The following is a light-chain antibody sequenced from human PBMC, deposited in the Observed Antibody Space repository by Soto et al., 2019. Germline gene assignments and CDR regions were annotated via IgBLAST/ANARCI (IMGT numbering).Light chain of an antibody. V-gene: IGKV3-11*01. J-gene: IGKJ5*01. CDR2: DAS. CDR1: QSISSY. CDR3: QQYGNSPPGT. Sequence: LLTQSPATLSVSPGQRVTLSCRASQSISSYLAWYQQRPGQPSRLLIYDASNRATGIPDRFSGSGSGADFTLTISRLEPEDFAVYFCQQYGNSPPGTFGQGTRLEIK.